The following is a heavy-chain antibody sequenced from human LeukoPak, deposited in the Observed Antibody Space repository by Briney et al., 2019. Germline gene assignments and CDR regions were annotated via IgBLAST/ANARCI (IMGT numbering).Heavy chain of an antibody. D-gene: IGHD6-19*01. CDR1: GGTFSSYA. CDR2: IIPILGIA. V-gene: IGHV1-69*04. J-gene: IGHJ4*02. Sequence: SVKVSCKASGGTFSSYAISWVRQAPGQGLEWMGRIIPILGIANYAQKFQGRVTITADKSTSTAYMELSNLRSEDTAVYYCARDLGLYSSGYFDYWGQGTLVTVSS. CDR3: ARDLGLYSSGYFDY.